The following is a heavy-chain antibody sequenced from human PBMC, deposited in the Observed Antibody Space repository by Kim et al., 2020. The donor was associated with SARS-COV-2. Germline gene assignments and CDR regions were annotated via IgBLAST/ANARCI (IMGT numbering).Heavy chain of an antibody. CDR3: AKDHESSGWPTFDY. CDR1: GFTFSRFA. V-gene: IGHV3-23*01. Sequence: GGSLRLSCEASGFTFSRFAMSWVRQAPGRGLEWVASRNKGNNPYYADSVKGRFTVSRDNAKNTLYLQMDNLRVEDTALYYCAKDHESSGWPTFDYWGQGTQVTVSS. D-gene: IGHD3-22*01. CDR2: SRNKGNNP. J-gene: IGHJ4*02.